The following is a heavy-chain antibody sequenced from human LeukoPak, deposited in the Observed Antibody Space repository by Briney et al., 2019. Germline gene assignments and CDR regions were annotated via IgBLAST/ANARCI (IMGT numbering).Heavy chain of an antibody. J-gene: IGHJ3*02. V-gene: IGHV4-34*01. CDR2: IDYRGTT. D-gene: IGHD4-17*01. Sequence: SETLSLTCAVYGGSFSGYYWSWIRQPPGKGLEWIANIDYRGTTYYNLSLKSRVAISVDTSKNQFSLKLTSVTAADTAVYYCARRRLRPEAFDIWGQGTKVTVSS. CDR1: GGSFSGYY. CDR3: ARRRLRPEAFDI.